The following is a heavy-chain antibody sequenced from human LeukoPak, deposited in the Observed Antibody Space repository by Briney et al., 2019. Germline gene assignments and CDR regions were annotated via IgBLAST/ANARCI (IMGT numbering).Heavy chain of an antibody. J-gene: IGHJ4*02. Sequence: QPGGSLRLSCAASGFTFSSYAMHWVRQAPGKGLEYVSAISSNGGSTYYANSVKGRFTISRDNSKNTLYLQMGSLRAEDTAVYYCARDGPRSSSSWYYFDYWGQGTLVTVSS. CDR1: GFTFSSYA. CDR3: ARDGPRSSSSWYYFDY. D-gene: IGHD6-13*01. CDR2: ISSNGGST. V-gene: IGHV3-64*01.